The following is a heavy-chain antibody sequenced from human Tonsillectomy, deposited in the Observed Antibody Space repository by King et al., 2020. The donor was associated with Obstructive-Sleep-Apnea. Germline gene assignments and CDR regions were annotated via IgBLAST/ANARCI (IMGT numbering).Heavy chain of an antibody. CDR3: AKVKYYYDSSGQGNYFDY. V-gene: IGHV3-9*01. J-gene: IGHJ4*02. Sequence: VQLVESGGGLVQPGRSLRLSCAASGFTFDDYAMHWVRQAPGKGLEWVSGISWNSGSIGYADSVKGRFTISRDNAKNSLYLQMNSLRAEDTALYYCAKVKYYYDSSGQGNYFDYWGQGTLVTVSS. D-gene: IGHD3-22*01. CDR2: ISWNSGSI. CDR1: GFTFDDYA.